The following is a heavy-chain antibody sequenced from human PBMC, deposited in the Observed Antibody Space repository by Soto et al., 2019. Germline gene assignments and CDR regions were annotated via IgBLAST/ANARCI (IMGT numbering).Heavy chain of an antibody. D-gene: IGHD6-13*01. CDR2: ISGRDGNI. Sequence: QVQLVESGGGLVKPGGSLRLSCAASGFTFSDSFMSWSRQTPGKGLEWLSYISGRDGNIYYAASVRGRFTISRDNAKNSVYLQMHSLSAEETAVYYCAGYQGPNYMAVWGKGTTVTVS. J-gene: IGHJ6*03. CDR3: AGYQGPNYMAV. V-gene: IGHV3-11*01. CDR1: GFTFSDSF.